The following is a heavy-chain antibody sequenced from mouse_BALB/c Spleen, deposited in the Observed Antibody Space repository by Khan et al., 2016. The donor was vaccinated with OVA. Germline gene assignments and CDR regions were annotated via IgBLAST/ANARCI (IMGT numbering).Heavy chain of an antibody. CDR3: ARSMTITTVVATDFDY. CDR2: ISYSGRT. J-gene: IGHJ2*01. CDR1: GYSITSDYA. Sequence: EVKLEVSGPGLVKPSQSLSLTCTVTGYSITSDYAWNWIRQFPGNKLEWMGYISYSGRTSSNPSIKSRISITRDTSKTQFFLPLNSVTTEDTATYYCARSMTITTVVATDFDYWGQGTTLTVSS. D-gene: IGHD1-1*01. V-gene: IGHV3-2*02.